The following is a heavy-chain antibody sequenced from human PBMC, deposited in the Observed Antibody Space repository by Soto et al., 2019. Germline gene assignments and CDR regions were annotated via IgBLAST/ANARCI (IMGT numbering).Heavy chain of an antibody. V-gene: IGHV1-69*13. D-gene: IGHD5-18*01. CDR3: ARYRYGYSYFDY. CDR2: IIPIFGTA. CDR1: GGTFSSYA. Sequence: GASVKVSCKASGGTFSSYAISWVRQAPGQGLEWKGGIIPIFGTANYAQKFQGRVTITADESTSTAYMELSSLRSEDTAVYYCARYRYGYSYFDYWGQGTLVTVSS. J-gene: IGHJ4*02.